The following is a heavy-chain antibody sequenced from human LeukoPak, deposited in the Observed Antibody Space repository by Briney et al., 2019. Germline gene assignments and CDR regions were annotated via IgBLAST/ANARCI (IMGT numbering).Heavy chain of an antibody. V-gene: IGHV3-15*01. J-gene: IGHJ4*02. CDR3: XTXXXXLDY. CDR2: IKSKIDGGTT. CDR1: GFTFSNAW. Sequence: GGSLRLSCAASGFTFSNAWMNWVRQAPGKGLEWVGRIKSKIDGGTTDYAAPVKGRFTISRDDSRNTVYLQMNSLEIEDTAVFYCXTXXXXLDYWXQGTLVTVS.